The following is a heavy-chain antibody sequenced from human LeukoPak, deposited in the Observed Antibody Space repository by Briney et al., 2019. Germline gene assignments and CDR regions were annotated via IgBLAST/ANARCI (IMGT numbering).Heavy chain of an antibody. CDR3: ARHNYDSSGYYSRYYYYGMDV. CDR2: IYYSGST. Sequence: SETLSLTCTVSGGSISSSSYYWGWVRQPPGKGLEWIGNIYYSGSTYYNPSLKSRVTISVDTSKNQFSLKLSSVTAADTAVYYCARHNYDSSGYYSRYYYYGMDVWGQGTTVTVS. D-gene: IGHD3-22*01. J-gene: IGHJ6*02. CDR1: GGSISSSSYY. V-gene: IGHV4-39*01.